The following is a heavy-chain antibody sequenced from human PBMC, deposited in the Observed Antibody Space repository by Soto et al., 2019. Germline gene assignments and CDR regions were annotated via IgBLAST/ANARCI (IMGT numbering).Heavy chain of an antibody. D-gene: IGHD1-26*01. J-gene: IGHJ4*02. V-gene: IGHV4-61*01. Sequence: QVQLQEAGPGLVKPSETLSLTCTVSGGSVSSVNYYWSWIRQPPGKGLEWIGYIYFTGSTNYNPSPTSRVPLSVDTSKTQSSLKLTAVTAADTAVYYCARDVHPEGVGATVFYFDYWGQGILVTVSS. CDR3: ARDVHPEGVGATVFYFDY. CDR2: IYFTGST. CDR1: GGSVSSVNYY.